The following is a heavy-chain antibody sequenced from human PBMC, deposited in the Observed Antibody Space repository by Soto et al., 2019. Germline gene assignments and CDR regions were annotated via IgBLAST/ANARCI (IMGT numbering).Heavy chain of an antibody. D-gene: IGHD3-10*01. CDR3: VRNWRYYGGDYYYGMDA. CDR2: IYWDDDE. Sequence: ITLKESGPPLVKPTQTLTLTCTFSGFSLNTGGVGVGWVRQPRGKAMEWRALIYWDDDERYRPSLRSRLNITKDTLNNQVVLTMTNMDPEDTATYYCVRNWRYYGGDYYYGMDAWGQGTTVTVSS. J-gene: IGHJ6*02. CDR1: GFSLNTGGVG. V-gene: IGHV2-5*02.